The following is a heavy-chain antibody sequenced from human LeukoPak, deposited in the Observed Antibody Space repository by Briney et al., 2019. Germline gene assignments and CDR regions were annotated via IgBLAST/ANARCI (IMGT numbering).Heavy chain of an antibody. CDR3: AKVWYCSGGSCDEY. CDR2: ISGSGGST. CDR1: GFTFSSYA. J-gene: IGHJ4*02. Sequence: GGSLRLSCAASGFTFSSYAMSWVRQAPGKGLEWVSAISGSGGSTYYADSVKGRFTISRDNSKDTLYLQMNSLRAEDTAVYYCAKVWYCSGGSCDEYWGQGTLVTVSS. D-gene: IGHD2-15*01. V-gene: IGHV3-23*01.